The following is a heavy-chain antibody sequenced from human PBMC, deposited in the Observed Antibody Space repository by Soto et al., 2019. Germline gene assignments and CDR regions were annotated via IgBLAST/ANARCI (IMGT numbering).Heavy chain of an antibody. CDR1: GYSFTSYW. J-gene: IGHJ4*02. D-gene: IGHD3-22*01. V-gene: IGHV5-51*01. CDR2: IYPGDSDT. CDR3: ARSPNPYYYHSSGYYNDY. Sequence: GESLKISCKGSGYSFTSYWIGWVRQMPGKGLEWMGIIYPGDSDTRYSPSFQGQVTISADKSISTAYLQWSSLKASDTAMYYCARSPNPYYYHSSGYYNDYWGQGTLVTVSS.